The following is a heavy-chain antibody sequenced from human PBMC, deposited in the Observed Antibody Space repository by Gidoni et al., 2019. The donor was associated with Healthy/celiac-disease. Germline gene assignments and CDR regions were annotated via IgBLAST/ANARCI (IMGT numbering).Heavy chain of an antibody. CDR2: IYTSGST. V-gene: IGHV4-61*02. CDR1: GGSISSGSYS. J-gene: IGHJ3*02. CDR3: ARERVYEYSSSSRSDAFDI. D-gene: IGHD6-6*01. Sequence: QVQLQESGPGLVKPSQTLSLTCTVSGGSISSGSYSWSWIRQPAGKGLEWIGRIYTSGSTNYNPSLKSRVTISVDTSKNQFSLKLSSVTAADTAVYYCARERVYEYSSSSRSDAFDIWGQGTMVTVSS.